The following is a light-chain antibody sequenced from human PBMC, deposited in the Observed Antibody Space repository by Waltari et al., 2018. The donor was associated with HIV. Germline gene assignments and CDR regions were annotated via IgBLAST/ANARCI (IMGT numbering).Light chain of an antibody. CDR1: DNDFDVYNF. Sequence: SAVTQPASVSGLPGQSLTISCTGDDNDFDVYNFVSWYQQHPDTLPRLILYDVDSRASGMPARFAGSRSGHTASLNSSGLRAEDEADYYCALFTDDSTVLFGGGTKVTVL. V-gene: IGLV2-14*03. CDR3: ALFTDDSTVL. J-gene: IGLJ2*01. CDR2: DVD.